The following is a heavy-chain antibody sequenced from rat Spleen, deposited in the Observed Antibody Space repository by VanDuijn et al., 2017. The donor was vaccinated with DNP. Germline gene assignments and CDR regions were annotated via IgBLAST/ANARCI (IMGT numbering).Heavy chain of an antibody. Sequence: EVQLQESGPGLVKPSQSLSLTCSVTGYSITSSYRWNWIRKFPGNKLEWMGYINSAGSTNYNPSLKSRISVTRDTSKNQFFLHLNSVTTEDTATYYCARGNDGYYPDWYFDFWGPGTMVTVSS. J-gene: IGHJ1*01. D-gene: IGHD1-12*03. V-gene: IGHV3-3*01. CDR1: GYSITSSYR. CDR3: ARGNDGYYPDWYFDF. CDR2: INSAGST.